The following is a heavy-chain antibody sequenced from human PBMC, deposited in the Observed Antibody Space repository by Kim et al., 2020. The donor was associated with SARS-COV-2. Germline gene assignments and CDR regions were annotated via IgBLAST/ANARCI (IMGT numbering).Heavy chain of an antibody. CDR3: ARDHYYDSSGYILHYYGMDV. Sequence: GGSLRLSCAASGFTFSSYAMHWVRQAPGKGLEWVAVISYDGSNKYYADSVKGRFTISRDNSKNTLYLQMNSLRAEDTAVYYCARDHYYDSSGYILHYYGMDVWGQGTTVTVSS. CDR2: ISYDGSNK. CDR1: GFTFSSYA. J-gene: IGHJ6*02. V-gene: IGHV3-30*04. D-gene: IGHD3-22*01.